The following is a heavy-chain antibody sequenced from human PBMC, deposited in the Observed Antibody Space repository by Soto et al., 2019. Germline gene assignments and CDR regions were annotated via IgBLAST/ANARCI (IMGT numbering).Heavy chain of an antibody. J-gene: IGHJ4*02. V-gene: IGHV1-8*01. D-gene: IGHD3-9*01. CDR2: MSPRSGDT. Sequence: QVQLVQSGAEMKKPGASVKVSCKASGYTFNTFEINWVRQATGQGLEWMGWMSPRSGDTGFAQKFQGRDTMTRDTSIGTAFLEVSNLKSEDTAIYYCARQYFDVLTGDFYFDSWGQGTLVTVSS. CDR3: ARQYFDVLTGDFYFDS. CDR1: GYTFNTFE.